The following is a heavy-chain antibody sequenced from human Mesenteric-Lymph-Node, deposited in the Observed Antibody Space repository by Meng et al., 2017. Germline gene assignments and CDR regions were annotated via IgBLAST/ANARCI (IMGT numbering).Heavy chain of an antibody. J-gene: IGHJ4*02. V-gene: IGHV3-72*01. Sequence: EVQLVESGGGLVQPGGSLRLSCAASGFTFTDHYMDWVRQAPGKGLEWAGRITNTPNRYPTNYAASVKGRFTISRDDSKNSLYLEMNSLKIEDTAVYYCARDTSTSLDYWGQGALVTVSS. D-gene: IGHD2/OR15-2a*01. CDR2: ITNTPNRYPT. CDR3: ARDTSTSLDY. CDR1: GFTFTDHY.